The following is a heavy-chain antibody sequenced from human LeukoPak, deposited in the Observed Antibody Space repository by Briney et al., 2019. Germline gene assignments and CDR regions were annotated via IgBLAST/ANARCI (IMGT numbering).Heavy chain of an antibody. Sequence: GGSLRLSCAASGFTFRNFGFHWVRQAPGKGLEWVAVIWYDGSNKYYADSVKGRFTFSRDNSKNTLYLQMNSLRAEDTAVYYCARARDEYYFDYWGQGTLVTVSS. CDR1: GFTFRNFG. CDR2: IWYDGSNK. CDR3: ARARDEYYFDY. J-gene: IGHJ4*02. V-gene: IGHV3-33*01.